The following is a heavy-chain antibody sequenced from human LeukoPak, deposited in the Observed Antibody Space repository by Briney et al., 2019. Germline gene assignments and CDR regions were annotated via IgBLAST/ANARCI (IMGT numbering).Heavy chain of an antibody. CDR3: VREMKYRVLVAGTPVNFDL. CDR1: GFTFSTYG. D-gene: IGHD2-15*01. Sequence: PGGSLRLSCTASGFTFSTYGMHWVRQAPGKGLEWVAFIRYDGSNRDYADSVQGRFTISRDNAENTLYLEMSSLRVDDTAVYYCVREMKYRVLVAGTPVNFDLWGQGTVVTVSS. CDR2: IRYDGSNR. J-gene: IGHJ4*02. V-gene: IGHV3-30*02.